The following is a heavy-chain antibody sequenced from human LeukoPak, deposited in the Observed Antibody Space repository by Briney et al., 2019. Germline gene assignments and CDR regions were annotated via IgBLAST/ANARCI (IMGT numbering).Heavy chain of an antibody. CDR1: GFTFSDYG. V-gene: IGHV3-23*01. Sequence: GGSLRLSCAASGFTFSDYGMSWVRQAPGKGLEWVSGISDSGGNTKHADSVKGRFSVSRDNSKNTLYLQMNSLRAEDTAVYYCAKDREWLQFNDAFDIWGQGTMVTVSS. D-gene: IGHD5-24*01. CDR2: ISDSGGNT. J-gene: IGHJ3*02. CDR3: AKDREWLQFNDAFDI.